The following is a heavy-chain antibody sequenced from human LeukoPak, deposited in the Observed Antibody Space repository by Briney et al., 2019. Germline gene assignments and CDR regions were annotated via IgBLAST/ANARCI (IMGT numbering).Heavy chain of an antibody. CDR1: GGSFSGYY. D-gene: IGHD1-1*01. Sequence: SETLSLTCAVYGGSFSGYYWNWIRQPPGKGLEWIGEINHSGITNCNPSLKSRVTVSVDTSKNQFSLKLSSVTAADTAVYYCARGRYVVHPLNWFDPWGQGTLVTVSS. J-gene: IGHJ5*02. V-gene: IGHV4-34*01. CDR3: ARGRYVVHPLNWFDP. CDR2: INHSGIT.